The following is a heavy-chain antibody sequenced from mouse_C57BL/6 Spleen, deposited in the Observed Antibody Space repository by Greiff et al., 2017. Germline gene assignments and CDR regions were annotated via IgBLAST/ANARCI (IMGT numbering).Heavy chain of an antibody. CDR3: ARATGAFFAY. CDR1: GYSFTGYY. Sequence: EVKLMESGPELVKPGASVKISCKASGYSFTGYYMNWVKQSPEKSLEWIGEINPSTGGTTYNQKFKAKATLTVDKSSSTAYMQLKSLTSEDSAVYYCARATGAFFAYWGQGTLVTVSA. V-gene: IGHV1-42*01. J-gene: IGHJ3*01. D-gene: IGHD4-1*01. CDR2: INPSTGGT.